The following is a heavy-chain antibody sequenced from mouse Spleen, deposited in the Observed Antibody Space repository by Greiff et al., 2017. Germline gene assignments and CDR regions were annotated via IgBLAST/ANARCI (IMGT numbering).Heavy chain of an antibody. CDR2: INPSSGYT. V-gene: IGHV1-7*01. J-gene: IGHJ2*01. D-gene: IGHD1-1*01. CDR3: ARVGYGSSHYFDY. Sequence: VQLQQSGAELAKPGASVKLSCKASGYTFTSYWMHWVKQRPGQGLEWIGYINPSSGYTKYNQKFKDKATLTADKSSSTAYMQLSSPTYEDSAVYYCARVGYGSSHYFDYWGQGTTLTVSS. CDR1: GYTFTSYW.